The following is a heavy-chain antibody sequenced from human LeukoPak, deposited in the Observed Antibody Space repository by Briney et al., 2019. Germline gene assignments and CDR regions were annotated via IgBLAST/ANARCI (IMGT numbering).Heavy chain of an antibody. D-gene: IGHD2-15*01. J-gene: IGHJ4*02. V-gene: IGHV4-59*01. CDR3: ARVSPYCSGGSCYSGRLDY. Sequence: PSETLSLTCTVSGDSISSYYWSWLRQPPGKGLEWIGYIYYSGSTNYNPFLKSRVTISVDTSKNRFSLKLSSVTAADTAVYYCARVSPYCSGGSCYSGRLDYWGQGTLVTVSS. CDR1: GDSISSYY. CDR2: IYYSGST.